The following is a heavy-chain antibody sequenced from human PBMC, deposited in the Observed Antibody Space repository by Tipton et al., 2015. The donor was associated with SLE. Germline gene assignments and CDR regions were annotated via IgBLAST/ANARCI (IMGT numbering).Heavy chain of an antibody. CDR1: GGSFSGYY. CDR3: ARVDRNVFDPFDY. CDR2: INYSGST. J-gene: IGHJ4*02. V-gene: IGHV4-34*01. Sequence: TLSLTCAVSGGSFSGYYWSWIRQPPGKGLEWIGEINYSGSTNYNPSLKSRVTMSVDTSKNQFSLKLSSVTAADTAVYYCARVDRNVFDPFDYWGQGTLVTVSS. D-gene: IGHD5/OR15-5a*01.